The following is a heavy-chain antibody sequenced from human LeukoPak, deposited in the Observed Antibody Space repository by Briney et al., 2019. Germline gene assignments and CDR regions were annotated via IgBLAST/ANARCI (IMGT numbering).Heavy chain of an antibody. D-gene: IGHD6-19*01. J-gene: IGHJ4*02. V-gene: IGHV3-53*01. CDR2: IYSDNT. CDR1: GFTVSSNS. CDR3: AKLLSSGWRPIDY. Sequence: PGGSLRLSCTVSGFTVSSNSMSWVRQAPGKGLEWVSFIYSDNTHYSDSVKGRLTISRDNSKNTLNLQMNSLRAEDTAVYYCAKLLSSGWRPIDYWGQGTLVTVSS.